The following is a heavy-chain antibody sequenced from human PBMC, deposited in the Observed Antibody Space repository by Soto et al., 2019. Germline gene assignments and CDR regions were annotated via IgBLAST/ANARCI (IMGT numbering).Heavy chain of an antibody. V-gene: IGHV4-39*01. CDR1: GSSISSRGYY. D-gene: IGHD1-26*01. CDR2: MYYNVGT. CDR3: ARLPSLHWLDY. J-gene: IGHJ4*02. Sequence: PSETLSPTCIVSGSSISSRGYYWGWIRHPPGNGLEWIASMYYNVGTYYNPSLKSRVTISVDTSANQFSLKLSSVTAADTAVYYCARLPSLHWLDYWGQGTLVTVSS.